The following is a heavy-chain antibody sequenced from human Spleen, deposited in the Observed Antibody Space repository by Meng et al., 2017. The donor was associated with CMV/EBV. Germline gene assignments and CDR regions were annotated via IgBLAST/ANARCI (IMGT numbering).Heavy chain of an antibody. CDR2: INHSGST. CDR3: VRYYYYYGMDV. J-gene: IGHJ6*02. Sequence: SQTLSLTCAVYGGSFSGYYWSWIRQPPGKGLEWIGEINHSGSTNYNPSLKSRVTISVDTSKNQFSLKLSSVTAADTAVYYCVRYYYYYGMDVWGQGTTVTVSS. V-gene: IGHV4-34*01. CDR1: GGSFSGYY.